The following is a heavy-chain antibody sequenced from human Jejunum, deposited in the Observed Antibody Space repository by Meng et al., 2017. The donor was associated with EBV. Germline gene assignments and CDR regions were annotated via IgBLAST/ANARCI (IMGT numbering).Heavy chain of an antibody. J-gene: IGHJ4*02. V-gene: IGHV4-39*07. CDR2: IFYSGST. D-gene: IGHD3-10*01. CDR1: GDSISSNYC. CDR3: ARDELMVRGLFDS. Sequence: QPQLQESGPGLVKPSETLSLTCTVSGDSISSNYCWNWLRQSPGKGLEWIGSIFYSGSTYYNPSLKSRVTMSLDTSRKDFSLKLTPVTAADTAMYYCARDELMVRGLFDSWGQGTLVTVSS.